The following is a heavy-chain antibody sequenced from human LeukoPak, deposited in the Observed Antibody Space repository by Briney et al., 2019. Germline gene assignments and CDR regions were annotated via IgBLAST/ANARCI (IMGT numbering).Heavy chain of an antibody. CDR3: AKDLNRGLPDY. CDR2: ISYDGSNK. CDR1: GFTFSSYA. J-gene: IGHJ4*02. D-gene: IGHD2-21*01. Sequence: PGRSLRLSCAASGFTFSSYAMHWVRQAPGKGLEWVAVISYDGSNKYYADSVKGRFTISRDNSKNTLYLQMNSLRAEDTAVYYCAKDLNRGLPDYWGQGTLVTVSS. V-gene: IGHV3-30*04.